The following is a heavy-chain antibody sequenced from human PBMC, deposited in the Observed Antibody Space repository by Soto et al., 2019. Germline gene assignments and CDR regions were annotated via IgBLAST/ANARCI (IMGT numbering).Heavy chain of an antibody. CDR3: AKDMKWGGMTTIHYFDS. CDR1: GFTVDDYA. D-gene: IGHD4-17*01. V-gene: IGHV3-9*01. Sequence: LRLSCVASGFTVDDYAMHWVRQAPGKGLEWVSGISANGDNVDYADSVKGRFTVSRDNAKNSLFLQMNSLRPEDTALYYCAKDMKWGGMTTIHYFDSWGQGTQVTVSS. CDR2: ISANGDNV. J-gene: IGHJ4*02.